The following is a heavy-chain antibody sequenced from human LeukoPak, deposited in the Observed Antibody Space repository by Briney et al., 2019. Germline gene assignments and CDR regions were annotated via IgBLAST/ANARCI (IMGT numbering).Heavy chain of an antibody. CDR3: ASPPGTSVTPPGGS. CDR2: INTDGSTT. Sequence: GGSLRLSCVASGFTFTNYWMHWVRQAPGKGLVWVSRINTDGSTTSYADSVKGRFTISRDNGKNTLYLQMNSLRAEDTAVYYCASPPGTSVTPPGGSWGQGTLVTVSS. V-gene: IGHV3-74*01. J-gene: IGHJ5*02. D-gene: IGHD4-23*01. CDR1: GFTFTNYW.